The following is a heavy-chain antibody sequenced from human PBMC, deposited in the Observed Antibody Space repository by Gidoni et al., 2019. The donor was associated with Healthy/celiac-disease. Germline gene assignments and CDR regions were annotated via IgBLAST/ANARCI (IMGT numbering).Heavy chain of an antibody. CDR1: GFTFDDYA. V-gene: IGHV3-9*01. J-gene: IGHJ4*02. CDR2: ISWNSGSI. D-gene: IGHD2-15*01. CDR3: AKGEGYCSGGSCQDKKFDY. Sequence: GESGGGLVQPGRSLRLSCAASGFTFDDYAMHWVRQAPGKGLEWVSGISWNSGSIGYADSVKGRFTISRDNAKNSLYLQMNSLRAEDTALYYCAKGEGYCSGGSCQDKKFDYWGQGTLVTVSS.